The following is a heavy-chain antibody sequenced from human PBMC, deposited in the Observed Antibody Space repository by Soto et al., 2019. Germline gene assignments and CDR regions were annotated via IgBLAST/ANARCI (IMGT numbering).Heavy chain of an antibody. V-gene: IGHV3-23*01. CDR2: ISGSGGST. D-gene: IGHD5-18*01. J-gene: IGHJ4*02. CDR1: GFTFSSYA. Sequence: PGGSLRLSCEASGFTFSSYAMSWVRQAPGKGLEWVSAISGSGGSTYYADSVKGRFTISRDNSKNTLYLQMNGLRAEDTAVYYCAKDRNSYGPPRRSYWGQGTLVTVSS. CDR3: AKDRNSYGPPRRSY.